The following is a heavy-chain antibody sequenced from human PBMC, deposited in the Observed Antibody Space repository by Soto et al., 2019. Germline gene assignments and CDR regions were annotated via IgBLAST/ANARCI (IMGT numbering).Heavy chain of an antibody. CDR3: ARRVGSSWRYFDY. D-gene: IGHD2-2*01. V-gene: IGHV5-51*01. CDR2: IFPSGSDT. Sequence: GESLKISCRGSGYSFNSYWIGGVRQKPGKGLEWMGIIFPSGSDTRYSPSFRGQVTISADRSINTAYLQWNSLKASDSGTYFCARRVGSSWRYFDYWGQGTLVTVSS. CDR1: GYSFNSYW. J-gene: IGHJ4*03.